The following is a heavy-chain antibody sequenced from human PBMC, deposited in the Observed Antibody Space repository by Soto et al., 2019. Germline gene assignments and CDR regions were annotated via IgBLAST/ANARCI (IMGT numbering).Heavy chain of an antibody. CDR2: ISGNGDTT. D-gene: IGHD3-22*01. V-gene: IGHV3-64D*06. CDR3: VKPPAYYYDSVAYYSA. J-gene: IGHJ5*02. CDR1: GFIFINYA. Sequence: GGSLRLSCSASGFIFINYAVHWVRQTPEKGLEYVSTISGNGDTTYYADSVKGRFTISRDNSKNTLYLQMSSLRIEDTAVYYCVKPPAYYYDSVAYYSAWGQGTLVTVSS.